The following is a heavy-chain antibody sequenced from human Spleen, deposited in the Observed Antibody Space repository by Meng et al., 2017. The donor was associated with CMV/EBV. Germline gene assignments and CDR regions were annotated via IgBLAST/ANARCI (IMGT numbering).Heavy chain of an antibody. CDR1: YT. CDR2: INVDNGNT. J-gene: IGHJ4*02. V-gene: IGHV1-3*01. D-gene: IGHD3-10*01. Sequence: YTMHWGRQAPGQRLEWMGWINVDNGNTEYSQKFQFRVTITRDTSASTAYMELSSLTSEDTAVYYCATDLGGEKITWYGSGSQPLDHRGQGTLVTVSS. CDR3: ATDLGGEKITWYGSGSQPLDH.